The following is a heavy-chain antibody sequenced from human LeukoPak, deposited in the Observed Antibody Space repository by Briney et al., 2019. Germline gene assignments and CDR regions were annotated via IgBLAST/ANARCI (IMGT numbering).Heavy chain of an antibody. CDR1: GFTFSDYY. CDR3: ATPQARPTAYYYYGMDV. V-gene: IGHV3-11*01. D-gene: IGHD5-18*01. Sequence: GGSLRLSCAASGFTFSDYYMSWIRQAPGKGLEWVSYISSSGSTIYYADSVKGRFTISSDNAKNSLYLQMNSLRAEDTAVYYCATPQARPTAYYYYGMDVWGQGTTVTVSS. J-gene: IGHJ6*02. CDR2: ISSSGSTI.